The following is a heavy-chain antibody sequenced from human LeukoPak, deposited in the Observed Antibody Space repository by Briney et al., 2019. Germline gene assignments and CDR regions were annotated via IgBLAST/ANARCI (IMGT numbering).Heavy chain of an antibody. D-gene: IGHD1/OR15-1a*01. CDR1: GGSISSSSYY. J-gene: IGHJ3*02. CDR3: ARVSAANMDAFDI. V-gene: IGHV4-39*07. CDR2: IYYSGST. Sequence: PSETLSLTCTVSGGSISSSSYYWGWIRQPPGKGLEWIGSIYYSGSTYYNPSLKSRVTVSVDTSKNQFSLKLSSVTAADTAVYYCARVSAANMDAFDIWGQGTMVTVSS.